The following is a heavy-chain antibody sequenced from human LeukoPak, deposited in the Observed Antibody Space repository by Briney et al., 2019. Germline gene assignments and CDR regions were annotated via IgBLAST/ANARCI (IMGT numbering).Heavy chain of an antibody. V-gene: IGHV4-31*11. J-gene: IGHJ5*02. CDR1: GGSISSGGYS. Sequence: PSETLSLTCAVSGGSISSGGYSWSWIRQPPGKGLEWIGYIYYSGSTYYNPSLKSRVTISVDTSKNQFSLKLSSVTAADTAVYYCARERYCSGGSCYKVDPWGQGTLVTVSS. CDR3: ARERYCSGGSCYKVDP. D-gene: IGHD2-15*01. CDR2: IYYSGST.